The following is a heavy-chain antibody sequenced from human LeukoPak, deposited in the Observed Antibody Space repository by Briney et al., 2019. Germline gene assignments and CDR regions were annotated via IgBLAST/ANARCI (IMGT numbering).Heavy chain of an antibody. CDR2: ISSSSSTI. D-gene: IGHD3-3*01. Sequence: PGGSLRLSCAASGFTFSSYSMHWVRQAPGKGLEWVSYISSSSSTIYYADSVKGRFTISRDNAKNSLYLQMNSLRAEDTAIYYCARVYSLGFCSGYYVGWGQGNMVTVSS. V-gene: IGHV3-48*04. J-gene: IGHJ4*02. CDR1: GFTFSSYS. CDR3: ARVYSLGFCSGYYVG.